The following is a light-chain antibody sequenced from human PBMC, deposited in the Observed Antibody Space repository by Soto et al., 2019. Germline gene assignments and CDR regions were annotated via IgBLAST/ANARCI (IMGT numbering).Light chain of an antibody. V-gene: IGKV3-20*01. CDR2: GAS. CDR3: QQYGSS. J-gene: IGKJ3*01. CDR1: QSVTSIY. Sequence: EIVLTQSPGTLSLSPGERATLSCRASQSVTSIYFAWYQQKPGQAPRLLIYGASSRATGIPDRFSGSGSGTDFTLTISRLEPEDFAVYYCQQYGSSFGPGTKVDIK.